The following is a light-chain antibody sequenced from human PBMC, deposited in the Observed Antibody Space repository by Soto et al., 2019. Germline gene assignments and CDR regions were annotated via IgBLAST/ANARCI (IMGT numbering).Light chain of an antibody. V-gene: IGKV3-20*01. CDR1: QSVNSNY. Sequence: EIVLTQSPGTLSLSPGERATLSCRASQSVNSNYLAWYQQKPGQSPRVHLYGTSSKATGIPDRFSGSGSGTDFTLTISSLEPEDFAVYYCQQYDISFRTFGQGTKVEIK. CDR3: QQYDISFRT. J-gene: IGKJ1*01. CDR2: GTS.